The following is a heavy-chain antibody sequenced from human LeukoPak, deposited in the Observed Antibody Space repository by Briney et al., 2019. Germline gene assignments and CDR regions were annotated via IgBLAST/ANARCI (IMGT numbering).Heavy chain of an antibody. D-gene: IGHD6-19*01. CDR2: IKPDGSEK. CDR1: GFTFSDYY. J-gene: IGHJ4*02. Sequence: GGSLRLSCAASGFTFSDYYVSWIRQAPGKGLEWVASIKPDGSEKYYLDSVKGRFTISRDNARDSLYLQMNSLRDDDTSVYFCARDASALYWGRGTLVTVSS. CDR3: ARDASALY. V-gene: IGHV3-7*01.